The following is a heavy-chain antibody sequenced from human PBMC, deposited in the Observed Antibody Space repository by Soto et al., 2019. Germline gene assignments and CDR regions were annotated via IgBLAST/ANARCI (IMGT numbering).Heavy chain of an antibody. V-gene: IGHV4-59*01. CDR3: ARGAFGYSYGHCMDV. J-gene: IGHJ6*02. CDR1: GGSISSYY. Sequence: PSETLSLTCTVSGGSISSYYWSWIRQPPGKGLEWIGYIYYSGSTNYNPSLKSRVTISVDTSKNQFSLKLSSVTAADTAVYYCARGAFGYSYGHCMDVWGQGTTVTVSS. D-gene: IGHD5-18*01. CDR2: IYYSGST.